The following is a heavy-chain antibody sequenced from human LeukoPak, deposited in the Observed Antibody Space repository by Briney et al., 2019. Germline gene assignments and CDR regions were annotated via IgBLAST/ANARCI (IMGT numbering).Heavy chain of an antibody. D-gene: IGHD2-2*01. V-gene: IGHV3-30-3*01. CDR3: AKVNWCSASCADA. Sequence: GGSLRLSCAASGFTFSSYAMHWVRQAPGKGLEWVAVISYDGSNKYYADSVKGRFTISRDNSKNTLYLQMNSLRAEDTAVYYCAKVNWCSASCADAWGQGTLVTVSS. CDR1: GFTFSSYA. J-gene: IGHJ4*02. CDR2: ISYDGSNK.